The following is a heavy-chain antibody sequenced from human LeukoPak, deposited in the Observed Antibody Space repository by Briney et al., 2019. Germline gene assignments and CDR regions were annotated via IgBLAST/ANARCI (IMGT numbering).Heavy chain of an antibody. CDR3: ARWGRSGWYDNAFDI. D-gene: IGHD6-19*01. CDR2: ISPSGDIT. V-gene: IGHV3-23*01. CDR1: GFSFSRHG. J-gene: IGHJ3*02. Sequence: PGGSLRLSCAGSGFSFSRHGMNWVRQAPGKGLEWVSGISPSGDITYYTDSVRGRFTISRDNFKNTLSLQMNSLRAEDTAVYYCARWGRSGWYDNAFDIWGQGTMVTVSS.